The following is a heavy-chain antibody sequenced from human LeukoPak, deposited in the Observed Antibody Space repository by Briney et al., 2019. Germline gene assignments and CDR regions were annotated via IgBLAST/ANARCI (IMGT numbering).Heavy chain of an antibody. V-gene: IGHV4-39*01. D-gene: IGHD3-16*01. CDR2: IYYSGST. CDR1: GGSIRSSSYY. J-gene: IGHJ2*01. Sequence: NPSETLSLTCTVSGGSIRSSSYYWGWIRQPPGKGLEWIGSIYYSGSTYYNPSLKSRVTISVDTSKNQFSLKLSSVTAADTAVYYCARHARVLGDWYFDLWGRGTLVTVSS. CDR3: ARHARVLGDWYFDL.